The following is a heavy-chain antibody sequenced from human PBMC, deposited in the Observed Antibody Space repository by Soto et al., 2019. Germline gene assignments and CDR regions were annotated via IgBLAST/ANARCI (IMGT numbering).Heavy chain of an antibody. V-gene: IGHV3-21*06. J-gene: IGHJ4*02. CDR1: GFTFGSHS. D-gene: IGHD2-15*01. CDR2: ISADSYYI. CDR3: ARGGLVLVGAATRPLDY. Sequence: LRLSCADSGFTFGSHSMFWVRQAPGKGLEWVSSISADSYYIFYADSVKGRFAISRDNAKNSLYLQMDSLRAEDTAVYFCARGGLVLVGAATRPLDYWGQGTLVTVSS.